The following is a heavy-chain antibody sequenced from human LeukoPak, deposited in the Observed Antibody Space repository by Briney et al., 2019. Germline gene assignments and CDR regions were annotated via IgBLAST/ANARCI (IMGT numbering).Heavy chain of an antibody. D-gene: IGHD5-18*01. CDR3: ASLVDTLYYFDY. CDR2: IYYSGST. CDR1: GGSISSSSYY. Sequence: SETLSLTCTVSGGSISSSSYYWGWIRQPPGKGLEWIGSIYYSGSTYYNPPLKSRVTISVDRSKNQFSLKLSSVTAADTAVYYCASLVDTLYYFDYWGQGTLVTVSS. J-gene: IGHJ4*02. V-gene: IGHV4-39*07.